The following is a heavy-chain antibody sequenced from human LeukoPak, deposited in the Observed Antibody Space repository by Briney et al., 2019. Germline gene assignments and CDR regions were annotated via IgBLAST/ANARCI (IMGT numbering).Heavy chain of an antibody. CDR2: VYYTGRT. CDR1: DGSITGYY. D-gene: IGHD6-19*01. Sequence: SETLSLTCTVSDGSITGYYWSWIRQPPGKGLERIAYVYYTGRTLYNPSLESRVTISVDTSKTQFSLKLTSVTAAGTAVYYCARHIPVSYDAFDLWGRGTTVTVSS. CDR3: ARHIPVSYDAFDL. V-gene: IGHV4-59*08. J-gene: IGHJ3*01.